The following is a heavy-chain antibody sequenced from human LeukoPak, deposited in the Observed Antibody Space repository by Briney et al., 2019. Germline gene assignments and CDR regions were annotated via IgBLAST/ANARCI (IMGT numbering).Heavy chain of an antibody. CDR3: ARGPGYYGSESKINYFDY. Sequence: ASVKVSCKASGYTFTSYGISWVRQAPGQGLEWMGWISAYNGNTNYAQKLQGRVTMTTDTSTSTAYMELRSLRSDDTAVYYCARGPGYYGSESKINYFDYWGQGTLATVSS. CDR1: GYTFTSYG. CDR2: ISAYNGNT. J-gene: IGHJ4*02. D-gene: IGHD3-10*01. V-gene: IGHV1-18*01.